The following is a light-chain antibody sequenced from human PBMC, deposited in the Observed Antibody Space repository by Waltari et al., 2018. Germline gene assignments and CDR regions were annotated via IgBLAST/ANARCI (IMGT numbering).Light chain of an antibody. Sequence: DIVMTQSPLSLAVTPGEPASISCRSSQSLLYSNGYTYLDWYLQKPGQSPQLLIYLGSTRASGVPDRFRGSGSGTDFTLKISRVEAEDVGVYYCMQALQTVYTFGQGTKLGI. CDR3: MQALQTVYT. V-gene: IGKV2-28*01. CDR2: LGS. J-gene: IGKJ2*01. CDR1: QSLLYSNGYTY.